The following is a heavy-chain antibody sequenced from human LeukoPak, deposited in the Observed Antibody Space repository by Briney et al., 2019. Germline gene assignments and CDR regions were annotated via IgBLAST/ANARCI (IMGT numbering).Heavy chain of an antibody. V-gene: IGHV3-23*01. CDR1: GFTFSSYP. CDR3: AKAPRLAGVPLDY. J-gene: IGHJ4*02. Sequence: GGSLRLSCAASGFTFSSYPMTWVRQAPGRGLEWVSSISDSGGGTYYADSVKGRFTISRVNFKNTLYLQMNSLRAEDTAVYYCAKAPRLAGVPLDYWGQGTVVTVSS. D-gene: IGHD3-10*01. CDR2: ISDSGGGT.